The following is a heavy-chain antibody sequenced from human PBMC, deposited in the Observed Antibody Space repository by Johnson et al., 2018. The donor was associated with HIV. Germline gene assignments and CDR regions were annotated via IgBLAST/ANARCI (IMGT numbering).Heavy chain of an antibody. CDR3: ARVGSPAELLPWAFDI. J-gene: IGHJ3*02. Sequence: QVQLVESGGGLVKPGGSLRLSCAASGFTFSYYYMSWIRQAPGKGLEWVSYISKSGSTIYYVDSVKGRFTLSRDNSKNTLYLQTDSLRPEDTALYFCARVGSPAELLPWAFDIWGQGTMVSV. CDR1: GFTFSYYY. CDR2: ISKSGSTI. V-gene: IGHV3-11*04. D-gene: IGHD1-26*01.